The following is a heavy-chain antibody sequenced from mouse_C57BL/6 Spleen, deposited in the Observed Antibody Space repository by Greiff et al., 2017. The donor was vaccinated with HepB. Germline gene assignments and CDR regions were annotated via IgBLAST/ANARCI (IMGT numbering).Heavy chain of an antibody. J-gene: IGHJ3*01. D-gene: IGHD2-12*01. CDR2: IDPSDSET. Sequence: VQLQQPGAELVRPGSSVKLSCKASGYTFTSYWMHWVKQRPIQGLEWIGNIDPSDSETHYNQKFKDKATLTVDKSSSTAYMQLSSLTSENSAVYYCARRDYRGFAYWGQGTLVTVSA. V-gene: IGHV1-52*01. CDR1: GYTFTSYW. CDR3: ARRDYRGFAY.